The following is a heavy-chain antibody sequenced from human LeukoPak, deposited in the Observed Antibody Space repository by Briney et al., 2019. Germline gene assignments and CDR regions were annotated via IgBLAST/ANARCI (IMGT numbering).Heavy chain of an antibody. J-gene: IGHJ4*02. D-gene: IGHD2-2*01. CDR3: ARDRVPIWSYVGTFDS. V-gene: IGHV3-30-3*01. CDR1: GFTFTRYN. Sequence: PGGSLRLSCAASGFTFTRYNMFWVRQAPGKWLEWVAVISYDGTNVAYADSVRGRFTISRDNFRNTLYLQMNSLRDEDTAMYYCARDRVPIWSYVGTFDSWGQGTLVTVPS. CDR2: ISYDGTNV.